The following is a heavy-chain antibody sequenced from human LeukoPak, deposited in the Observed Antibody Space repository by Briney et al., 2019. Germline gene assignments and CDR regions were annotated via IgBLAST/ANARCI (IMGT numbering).Heavy chain of an antibody. CDR1: GFTVSSNY. J-gene: IGHJ4*02. Sequence: TGGSLRLSCAASGFTVSSNYMSWVRQAPGKGLEWVSVIYSGGSTYYADSVKGRFTISRDNSKNTLYLQMNSLRAEDTAVYYCARGWAMVRGVIDYWGQGTLVTVSS. CDR3: ARGWAMVRGVIDY. V-gene: IGHV3-53*01. D-gene: IGHD3-10*01. CDR2: IYSGGST.